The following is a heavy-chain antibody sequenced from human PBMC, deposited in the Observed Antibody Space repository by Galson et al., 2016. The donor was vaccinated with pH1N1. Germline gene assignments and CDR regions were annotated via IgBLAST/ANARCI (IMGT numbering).Heavy chain of an antibody. J-gene: IGHJ4*02. CDR1: GYTRTDYY. Sequence: SVKVSCKASGYTRTDYYIHWVRQAPGQGLEWMGWMNSDTGATKYAQEFQGRVALTRDTSIDTAFMDLRRLTSDATAMYYCATAEVVRASTGDYWGQGTLSGVFS. CDR3: ATAEVVRASTGDY. D-gene: IGHD2-21*01. CDR2: MNSDTGAT. V-gene: IGHV1-2*02.